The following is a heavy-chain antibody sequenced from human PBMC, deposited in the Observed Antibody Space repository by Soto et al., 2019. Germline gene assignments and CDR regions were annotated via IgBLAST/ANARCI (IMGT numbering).Heavy chain of an antibody. CDR1: GYTFTSYA. V-gene: IGHV1-3*01. CDR2: INAGNGNT. D-gene: IGHD2-2*01. Sequence: ASVKVSCKASGYTFTSYAMHWVRQAPGQRLEWMGWINAGNGNTKYSQKFQGRVTITRDTSASTAYMELSSLRSEDTAVYYCARDMGVIVVVPAAIRSYYGMDVWGQGTTVTVSS. CDR3: ARDMGVIVVVPAAIRSYYGMDV. J-gene: IGHJ6*02.